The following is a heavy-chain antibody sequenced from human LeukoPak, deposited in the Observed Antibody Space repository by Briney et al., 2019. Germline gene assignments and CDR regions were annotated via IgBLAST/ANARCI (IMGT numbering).Heavy chain of an antibody. V-gene: IGHV4-59*01. CDR3: ARRRNYYDSSGIFDY. Sequence: SETLSLTCTVSGRSISSYYWSWIRQPPGKGLEWIGYIYYSGSTNYNPSLKSRVTISVDTSKNQFSLKLSSVTAADTAVYYCARRRNYYDSSGIFDYWGQGTLVTVSS. J-gene: IGHJ4*02. D-gene: IGHD3-22*01. CDR2: IYYSGST. CDR1: GRSISSYY.